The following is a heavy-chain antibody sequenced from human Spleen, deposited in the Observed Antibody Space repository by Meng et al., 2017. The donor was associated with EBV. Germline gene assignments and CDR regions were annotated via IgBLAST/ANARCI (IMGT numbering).Heavy chain of an antibody. J-gene: IGHJ4*02. CDR1: RGFITSGDW. CDR3: ARAGYHRPASEY. Sequence: ESGPGLVRSAGTLSLTCAVSRGFITSGDWWSWVRQSPGKGLEWIGEIHHSGGTSYNPSLKSRVTISLDMSKDQFSLRLSSVTAADTAVYYCARAGYHRPASEYWGQGTLVTVSS. D-gene: IGHD2-15*01. CDR2: IHHSGGT. V-gene: IGHV4-4*02.